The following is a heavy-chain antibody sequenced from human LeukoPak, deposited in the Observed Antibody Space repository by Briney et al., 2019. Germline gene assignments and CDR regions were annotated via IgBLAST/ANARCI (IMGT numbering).Heavy chain of an antibody. J-gene: IGHJ5*02. V-gene: IGHV4-59*01. D-gene: IGHD5-24*01. CDR1: SGSISSYY. CDR2: IYNSGST. Sequence: SETLSLTCTVSSGSISSYYWSWIRQPPGKGLEWIGYIYNSGSTNHNPSLRSRVTISVDTSKNQFSLKLSSVTAADTAVYYCAKSWRPRRWPDSFDPWGQGTLVTVSS. CDR3: AKSWRPRRWPDSFDP.